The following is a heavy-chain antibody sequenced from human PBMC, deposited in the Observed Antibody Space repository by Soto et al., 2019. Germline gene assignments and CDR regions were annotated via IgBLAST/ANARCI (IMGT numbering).Heavy chain of an antibody. V-gene: IGHV1-69*01. Sequence: QVQLVQSGAEVKKPGSSVKVSCKASGGTFSSYAISWVRQAPGQGLEWMGGIIPIFGTANYAQKFQGRVTITADESTSIAYMELSSLRSEDTAVYYCARVIGEQLVLASELTGTYYYYGMDVWGQGTTVTVSS. CDR3: ARVIGEQLVLASELTGTYYYYGMDV. CDR2: IIPIFGTA. D-gene: IGHD6-13*01. J-gene: IGHJ6*02. CDR1: GGTFSSYA.